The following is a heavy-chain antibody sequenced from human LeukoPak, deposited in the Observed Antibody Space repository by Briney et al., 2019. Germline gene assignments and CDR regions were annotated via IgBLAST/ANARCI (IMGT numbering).Heavy chain of an antibody. CDR3: AGERAAYGSGSYYKHPLVD. D-gene: IGHD3-10*01. J-gene: IGHJ4*02. CDR2: IDHSGST. V-gene: IGHV4-34*01. Sequence: SETLSLTCAVYGESLSGYYWSWIRQPPGKGLEWNGEIDHSGSTNYNPSLKSRVTISVDPSEKQFSLKLSSVTAADTAVYYCAGERAAYGSGSYYKHPLVDWGQGTLVTVSS. CDR1: GESLSGYY.